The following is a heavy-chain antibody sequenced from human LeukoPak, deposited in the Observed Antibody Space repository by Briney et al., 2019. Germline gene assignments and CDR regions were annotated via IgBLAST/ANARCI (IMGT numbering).Heavy chain of an antibody. CDR2: INESGST. V-gene: IGHV4-34*01. Sequence: PSETLSLTCAVYGASFSGDYWSWIRQPPGKGLEWIWDINESGSTNYHPSLKSRVTMSVDTSNNHFSLRLTSLTAADTAVYYCARNFDSWGQGTLVTVSS. CDR3: ARNFDS. CDR1: GASFSGDY. J-gene: IGHJ5*01.